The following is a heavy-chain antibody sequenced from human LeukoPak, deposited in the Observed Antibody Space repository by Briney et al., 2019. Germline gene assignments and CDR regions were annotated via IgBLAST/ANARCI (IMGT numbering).Heavy chain of an antibody. V-gene: IGHV4-39*01. D-gene: IGHD3-16*01. CDR1: GGSISSSDYF. CDR3: ARADTQGVPSP. Sequence: KSSETLSLTCTVSGGSISSSDYFWGWIRQPPGKGLEWIASIYYSGTTHYNPSLKSRVTMSVDASKNQFSLKLSSVTAADTAVYYCARADTQGVPSPWGQGILVTVSS. CDR2: IYYSGTT. J-gene: IGHJ5*02.